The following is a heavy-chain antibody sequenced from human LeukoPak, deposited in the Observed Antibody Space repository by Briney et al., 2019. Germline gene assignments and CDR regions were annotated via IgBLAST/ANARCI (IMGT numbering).Heavy chain of an antibody. CDR1: GFTFSSYG. Sequence: QPGRSLRLSCAASGFTFSSYGMHWVRQAPGKGLEWVAGISYDGSNKYYADSVKGRFTISRDNSKNTLYLQMNSLRAEDTAVYYCAKGGNMKYAPYYFDYWGQGTLVTVSS. D-gene: IGHD2-8*01. V-gene: IGHV3-30*18. J-gene: IGHJ4*02. CDR3: AKGGNMKYAPYYFDY. CDR2: ISYDGSNK.